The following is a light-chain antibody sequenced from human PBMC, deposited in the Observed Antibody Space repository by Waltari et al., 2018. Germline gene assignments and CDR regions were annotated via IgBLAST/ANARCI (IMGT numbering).Light chain of an antibody. CDR3: QQYNNFPWT. CDR2: KAS. Sequence: DIQMTQSPSTLSASVGDRVTITCRASQSISSWLAWYQQKPGKARKFLIYKASSLESGVPSRFNGSGSGTEFTLTISSLQPDDFATYYCQQYNNFPWTFGQGTKVEIK. V-gene: IGKV1-5*03. J-gene: IGKJ1*01. CDR1: QSISSW.